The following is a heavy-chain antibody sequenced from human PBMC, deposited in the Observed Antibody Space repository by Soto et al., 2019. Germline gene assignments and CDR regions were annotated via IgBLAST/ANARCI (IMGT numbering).Heavy chain of an antibody. J-gene: IGHJ3*02. CDR2: VYYSGST. CDR1: GCSISSNSYS. D-gene: IGHD6-13*01. Sequence: SETLSLTCTVSGCSISSNSYSWGWIRQPPGKGLEWIGSVYYSGSTYYNPFLKSRVTISVDTSKNQFSLKLSSVTATDTAVYYCARPYSSPSGILIWGQGTMVTVSS. V-gene: IGHV4-39*01. CDR3: ARPYSSPSGILI.